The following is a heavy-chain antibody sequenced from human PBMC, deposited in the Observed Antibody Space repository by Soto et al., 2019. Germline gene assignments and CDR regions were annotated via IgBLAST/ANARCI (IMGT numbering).Heavy chain of an antibody. V-gene: IGHV3-33*01. D-gene: IGHD6-6*01. CDR1: GFTFSSYG. Sequence: PGGSLRLSCAASGFTFSSYGMHWVRQAPGKGLEWVAVIWYDGSNKYYADSVKGRFTISRDNSKNTLYLQMNSLRAEDTAVYYCARVVYDSSSSVLRGSVYYYGMDVWGQGTTVTVSS. J-gene: IGHJ6*02. CDR3: ARVVYDSSSSVLRGSVYYYGMDV. CDR2: IWYDGSNK.